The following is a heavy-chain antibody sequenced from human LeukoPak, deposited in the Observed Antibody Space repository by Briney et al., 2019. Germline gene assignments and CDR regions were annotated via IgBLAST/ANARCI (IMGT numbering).Heavy chain of an antibody. D-gene: IGHD3-10*01. CDR1: GFTFSSYS. J-gene: IGHJ3*02. CDR2: ISSSSSYI. Sequence: PGGSLRLSCAASGFTFSSYSMNWVRQAPGKGLEWVSSISSSSSYIYYADSVKGRFTISRDNAKNSLYLQMNSLRAEDTAAYYCAREEPATLQLWFGEYHDAFDIWGQGTMVTVSS. CDR3: AREEPATLQLWFGEYHDAFDI. V-gene: IGHV3-21*01.